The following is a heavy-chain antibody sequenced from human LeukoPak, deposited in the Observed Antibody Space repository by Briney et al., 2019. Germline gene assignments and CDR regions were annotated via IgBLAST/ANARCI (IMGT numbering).Heavy chain of an antibody. V-gene: IGHV5-51*01. D-gene: IGHD4-17*01. CDR3: ARMHYGDLLNSNYYYYGMDV. CDR2: IYPGDSDT. Sequence: GESLKISCKGSGYSFTSYWIGWVRQMPGKGLEWMGIIYPGDSDTRYSPSFQGQVTISADKSISTAYLQWSSLRASDTAMYYCARMHYGDLLNSNYYYYGMDVWGQGTTVTVSS. J-gene: IGHJ6*02. CDR1: GYSFTSYW.